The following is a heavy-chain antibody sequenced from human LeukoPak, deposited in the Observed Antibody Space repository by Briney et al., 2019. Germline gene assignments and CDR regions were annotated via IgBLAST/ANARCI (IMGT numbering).Heavy chain of an antibody. CDR1: GFTFSSYS. D-gene: IGHD4-23*01. CDR3: ARAAALDYGGNSDAFDI. CDR2: ISSSGSTI. Sequence: GGSLRLSCAASGFTFSSYSMNWVRQAPGKGLEWVSYISSSGSTIYYADSVKGRFTISRDNAKNSLYLQMNSLRAEDTAVYYCARAAALDYGGNSDAFDIWGQGTMVTVSS. V-gene: IGHV3-48*01. J-gene: IGHJ3*02.